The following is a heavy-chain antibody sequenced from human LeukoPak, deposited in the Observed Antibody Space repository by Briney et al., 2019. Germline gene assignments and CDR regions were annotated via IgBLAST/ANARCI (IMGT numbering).Heavy chain of an antibody. CDR3: ARLRIKAGNFDY. CDR1: GFTVSRNY. V-gene: IGHV3-53*04. D-gene: IGHD3-10*01. J-gene: IGHJ4*02. CDR2: IYSDGTT. Sequence: GGSLRLSCAPSGFTVSRNYMSWVRQAPGKGLEWVSLIYSDGTTYYADSVRRRFTISRHTSKNTLSLQMNSLRAEDTVVYYCARLRIKAGNFDYWGQGTLVTVSS.